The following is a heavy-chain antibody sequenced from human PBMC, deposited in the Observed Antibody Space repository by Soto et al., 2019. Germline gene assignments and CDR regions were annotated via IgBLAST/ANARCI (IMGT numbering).Heavy chain of an antibody. V-gene: IGHV3-11*05. CDR3: AIYCSSTSCYSYGMDV. CDR1: GFTFSDYY. J-gene: IGHJ6*02. Sequence: QVQLVESGGGLVKPGGSLRLSCAASGFTFSDYYMSWIRQAPGKGLEWVSYISSSSSYTNYADSVKGRFTISRDNAKNSLYLQMNGLRAEDTAVYYCAIYCSSTSCYSYGMDVWGQGTTVTVSS. CDR2: ISSSSSYT. D-gene: IGHD2-2*01.